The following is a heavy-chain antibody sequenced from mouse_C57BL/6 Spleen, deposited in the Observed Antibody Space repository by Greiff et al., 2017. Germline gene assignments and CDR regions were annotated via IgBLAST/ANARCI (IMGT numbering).Heavy chain of an antibody. CDR2: ISSGSSTI. V-gene: IGHV5-17*03. J-gene: IGHJ1*03. Sequence: EVQLVESGGGLVKPGGSLKLSCAASGFTFSDYGMHWVRQAPEKGLEWVAYISSGSSTIYYADTVKGRFTISRDNAKNNLYLQMSHLKSEDTAMYYCARSTMITTRYFDVWGTGTTVTVSS. CDR1: GFTFSDYG. D-gene: IGHD2-4*01. CDR3: ARSTMITTRYFDV.